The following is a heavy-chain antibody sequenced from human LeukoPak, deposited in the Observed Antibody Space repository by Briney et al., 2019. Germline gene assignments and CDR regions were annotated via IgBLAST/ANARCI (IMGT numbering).Heavy chain of an antibody. CDR3: AKSPLSGSYYVIDY. J-gene: IGHJ4*02. Sequence: PGGSLRLSCAASGFTFSSYWMSWVRQAPGKGLEWVANIKQDGSEKYYVDSVKGRFTISRDNAKNSLYLQMNSLRAEDTALYYCAKSPLSGSYYVIDYWGQGTLVTVSS. V-gene: IGHV3-7*03. CDR2: IKQDGSEK. CDR1: GFTFSSYW. D-gene: IGHD1-26*01.